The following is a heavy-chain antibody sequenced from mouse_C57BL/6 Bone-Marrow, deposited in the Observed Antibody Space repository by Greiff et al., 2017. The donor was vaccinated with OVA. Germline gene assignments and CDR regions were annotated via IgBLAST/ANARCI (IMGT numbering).Heavy chain of an antibody. J-gene: IGHJ3*01. Sequence: VQLQQSGAELVRPGASVKLSCKASGYTFTSYGISWVKQRTGQGLEWIGEIYPRSGSTNYNEKFKGKATLTADKSSSTAYMELRSLTSEDSAVYFCSGGAQLRPSRAYWGQGTLVTVSA. CDR3: SGGAQLRPSRAY. V-gene: IGHV1-81*01. CDR2: IYPRSGST. CDR1: GYTFTSYG. D-gene: IGHD2-10*02.